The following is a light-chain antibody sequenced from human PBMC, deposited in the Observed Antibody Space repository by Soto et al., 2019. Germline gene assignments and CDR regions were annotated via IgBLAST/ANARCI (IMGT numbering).Light chain of an antibody. Sequence: EIELTQSPATLSVSPGERAALSCRASQSVSNNLAWYQQKPGQPPRLLIFGASTRATGIPARFSGSGSEAEFDLTISTLQSEDFAVYYCQQYSVWPLTFGGGTKVEIK. CDR3: QQYSVWPLT. J-gene: IGKJ4*01. CDR1: QSVSNN. CDR2: GAS. V-gene: IGKV3D-15*01.